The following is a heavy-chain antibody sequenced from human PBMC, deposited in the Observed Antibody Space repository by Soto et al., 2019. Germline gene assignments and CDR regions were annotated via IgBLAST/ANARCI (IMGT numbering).Heavy chain of an antibody. D-gene: IGHD3-3*01. Sequence: PGGSLRLSCAASGFTFSNAWMSWVRQAPGKGLEWVGRIKSKTDGGTTDYAAPVKGRFTISRDDSKNTLYLQMNSLKTEDTAVYYCTTAAVNFFLEWAPALRFIVAPDKASDYWGQGTLVTVSS. CDR2: IKSKTDGGTT. J-gene: IGHJ4*02. CDR1: GFTFSNAW. V-gene: IGHV3-15*01. CDR3: TTAAVNFFLEWAPALRFIVAPDKASDY.